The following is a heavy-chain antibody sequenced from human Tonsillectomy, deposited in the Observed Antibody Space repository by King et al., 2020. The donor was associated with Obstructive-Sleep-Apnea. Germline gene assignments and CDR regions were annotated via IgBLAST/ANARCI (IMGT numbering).Heavy chain of an antibody. Sequence: QLQESGPGLVKPSETLSLTCTVSGGSISSYYWSWIRQPPGKGLEWIGYIYYSGSTNYNPSLKSRVTISVDTSKNQFSLKLSSVTAADPAVYYCARLPVNWFDPWGQGTLVTVSS. CDR3: ARLPVNWFDP. D-gene: IGHD6-19*01. CDR2: IYYSGST. CDR1: GGSISSYY. V-gene: IGHV4-59*08. J-gene: IGHJ5*02.